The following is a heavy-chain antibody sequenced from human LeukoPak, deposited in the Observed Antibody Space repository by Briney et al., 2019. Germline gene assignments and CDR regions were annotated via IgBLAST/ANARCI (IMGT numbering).Heavy chain of an antibody. D-gene: IGHD3-10*01. Sequence: GGSLRLSCAASGFTFSNYAMHWVRQAPGKGLEWVAVISYDGSNKVYADSVKGRFTISRDNSKNTLYLQMNSLRAEDTAVYYCAKGPGYYGSGSYLNFDYWGQGTLVTVSS. CDR2: ISYDGSNK. CDR3: AKGPGYYGSGSYLNFDY. CDR1: GFTFSNYA. J-gene: IGHJ4*02. V-gene: IGHV3-30*04.